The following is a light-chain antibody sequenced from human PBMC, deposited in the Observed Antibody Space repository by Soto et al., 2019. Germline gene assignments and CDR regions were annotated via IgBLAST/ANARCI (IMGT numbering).Light chain of an antibody. CDR2: DAS. Sequence: EIVLTQSPGTLSLSPGERATLSCRASQSVSSNLAWYQQNPGQAPRLLIFDASNRATGIPARFSGSGSGTDFILTISSLEPEDFEVYYCQQHRNWHLNFGRGTKSDI. J-gene: IGKJ4*01. CDR1: QSVSSN. V-gene: IGKV3D-11*02. CDR3: QQHRNWHLN.